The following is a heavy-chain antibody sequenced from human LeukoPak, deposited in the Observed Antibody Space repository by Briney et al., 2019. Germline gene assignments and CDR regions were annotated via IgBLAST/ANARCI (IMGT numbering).Heavy chain of an antibody. CDR1: GFTFSSYS. CDR3: ARVFNYYDSSGYSDY. V-gene: IGHV3-21*01. CDR2: ISSSSSYM. D-gene: IGHD3-22*01. Sequence: GGSLRLSCAASGFTFSSYSMNWVRQAPGKGLEWVSSISSSSSYMYYADSEKGRFTISRDNAKNSLYLQMNSLRAEDTAVYYCARVFNYYDSSGYSDYWGQGTLVTVSS. J-gene: IGHJ4*02.